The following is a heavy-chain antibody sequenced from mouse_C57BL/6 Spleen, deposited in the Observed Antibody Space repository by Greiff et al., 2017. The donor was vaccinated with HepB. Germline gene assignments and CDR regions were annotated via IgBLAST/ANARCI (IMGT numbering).Heavy chain of an antibody. CDR2: INPGSGGT. CDR1: GYAFTNYL. V-gene: IGHV1-54*01. D-gene: IGHD1-3*01. Sequence: QVQLQQSGAELVRPGTSVKVSCKASGYAFTNYLIEWVKQRPGQGLEWIGVINPGSGGTNYNEKFKGKATLTADKSSSTAYMQLSSLTSEDSAVYFCARATNFDYWCQGTTLTVSS. J-gene: IGHJ2*01. CDR3: ARATNFDY.